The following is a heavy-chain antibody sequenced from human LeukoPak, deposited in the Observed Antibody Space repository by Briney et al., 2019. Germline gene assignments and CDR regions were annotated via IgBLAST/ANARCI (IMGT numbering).Heavy chain of an antibody. V-gene: IGHV3-23*01. CDR1: GFTFSNYA. D-gene: IGHD5-18*01. CDR3: AKVITAGWQKDDLDI. J-gene: IGHJ3*02. Sequence: PGGSLGLSCAASGFTFSNYAMSWVRQAPGKGLEWVSAISGSGGSTYYADSVKGRFTISRDNSKNTLYLQMNNLGAEDTALYYCAKVITAGWQKDDLDIWGRGTMVTVSS. CDR2: ISGSGGST.